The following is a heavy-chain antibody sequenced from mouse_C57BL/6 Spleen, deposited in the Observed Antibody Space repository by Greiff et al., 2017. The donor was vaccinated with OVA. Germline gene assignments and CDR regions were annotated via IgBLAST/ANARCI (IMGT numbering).Heavy chain of an antibody. J-gene: IGHJ3*01. Sequence: VQLQQSGAELVRPGASVKLSCTASGFNIKDDYMHWVKQRPEQGLEWIGRIDPENGDTEYASKFQGKATLTADKSSNTAYLQLSSLTSEDTAVYYCTTSSIYYCNYGFADWGKGTLVTVSA. V-gene: IGHV14-4*01. CDR2: IDPENGDT. D-gene: IGHD2-1*01. CDR3: TTSSIYYCNYGFAD. CDR1: GFNIKDDY.